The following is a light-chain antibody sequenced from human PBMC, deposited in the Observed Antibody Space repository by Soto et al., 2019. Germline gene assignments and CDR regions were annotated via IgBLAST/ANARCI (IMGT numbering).Light chain of an antibody. CDR2: GNS. V-gene: IGLV1-40*01. CDR1: SSNIGAGYD. Sequence: QAGLTRPPSVSGAPGQSVTISCTGISSNIGAGYDVHWYQQLPGTAPKLLIYGNSNRPSGVPDRFSGSKSGTSASLAITGLQAEDEADYYCQSYDSSLSGSVFRTGTKVTVL. CDR3: QSYDSSLSGSV. J-gene: IGLJ1*01.